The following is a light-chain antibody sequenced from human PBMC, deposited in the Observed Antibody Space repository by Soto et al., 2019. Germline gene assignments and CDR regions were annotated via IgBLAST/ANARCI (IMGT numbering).Light chain of an antibody. CDR1: QSLLH. Sequence: DIVMTQSPDSLAVSLGERATINCKSSQSLLHLAWYQQKPGQPPKLLIYWASTRESGAPDRFSGSGSGTDFTLTISSLQAEDVAVYYCQQYYTTPVTFGQGTKVEIK. CDR3: QQYYTTPVT. J-gene: IGKJ1*01. CDR2: WAS. V-gene: IGKV4-1*01.